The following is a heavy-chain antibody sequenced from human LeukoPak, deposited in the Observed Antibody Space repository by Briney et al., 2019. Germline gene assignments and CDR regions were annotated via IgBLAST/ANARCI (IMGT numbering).Heavy chain of an antibody. CDR1: GYTFTSYD. CDR2: MNPNSGNT. CDR3: ARRGYSSSWTYYYYYYGMDV. D-gene: IGHD6-13*01. V-gene: IGHV1-8*01. Sequence: GASVKVSCKASGYTFTSYDINWVRQATGQGLEWMGRMNPNSGNTGYAQKFQGRVTMTRNTSISTAYMELSSLRSEDTAVYYCARRGYSSSWTYYYYYYGMDVWGQGTTVTVSS. J-gene: IGHJ6*02.